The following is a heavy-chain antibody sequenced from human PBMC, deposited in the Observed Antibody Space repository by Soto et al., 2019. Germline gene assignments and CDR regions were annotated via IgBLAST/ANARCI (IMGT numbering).Heavy chain of an antibody. CDR2: VTYEDTER. J-gene: IGHJ4*02. CDR1: GFSLSGHG. D-gene: IGHD3-10*01. Sequence: QVQLVASGGGVVQPGRSLSLSCEASGFSLSGHGLHWVRQAPGRGLEWVAVVTYEDTERHYPDSVKGRFTITRDTSKNTFYLQMNSLRVEDTAMYYCARDKNSGYYRTVDSWGQGTLVIVSS. CDR3: ARDKNSGYYRTVDS. V-gene: IGHV3-30*03.